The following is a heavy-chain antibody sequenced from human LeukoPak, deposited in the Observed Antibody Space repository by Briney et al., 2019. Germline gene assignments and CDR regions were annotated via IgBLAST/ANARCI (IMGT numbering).Heavy chain of an antibody. CDR3: ARDAGSSWGNYYYYMDV. V-gene: IGHV1-18*01. Sequence: ASVKVSCKASGYTFTSYGISWVRQAPGQGLEWMGWISAYNANTNYPQKLQGRVTMTTDTSTSTAYMELRSLRSDDTAVYYCARDAGSSWGNYYYYMDVWGKGTPVTVSS. J-gene: IGHJ6*03. CDR1: GYTFTSYG. D-gene: IGHD6-13*01. CDR2: ISAYNANT.